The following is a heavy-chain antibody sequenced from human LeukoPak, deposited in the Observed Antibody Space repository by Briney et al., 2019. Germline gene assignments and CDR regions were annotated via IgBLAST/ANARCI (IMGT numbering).Heavy chain of an antibody. V-gene: IGHV3-33*01. Sequence: GGSLRLSCAAPGFTFSSYGMHWVRQAPGKGLESVAVIWYDGSNKYYADSVKGRFTISRDNSKNTLYLQMNSLRAKDTAVYYCARARTTDYGMDVWGQGTTVTVSS. D-gene: IGHD4-17*01. J-gene: IGHJ6*02. CDR3: ARARTTDYGMDV. CDR2: IWYDGSNK. CDR1: GFTFSSYG.